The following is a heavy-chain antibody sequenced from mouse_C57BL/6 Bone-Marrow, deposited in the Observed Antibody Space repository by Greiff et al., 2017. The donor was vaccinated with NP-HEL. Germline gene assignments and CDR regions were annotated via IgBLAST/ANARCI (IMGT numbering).Heavy chain of an antibody. CDR1: GYTFTSYW. J-gene: IGHJ2*01. CDR2: INPSNGGT. D-gene: IGHD1-1*01. V-gene: IGHV1-53*01. Sequence: QVQLKQPGTELVKPGASVKLSCKASGYTFTSYWMHWVKQRPGQGLEWIGNINPSNGGTNYNEKFKSKATLTVNKSSRTAYMQLSSLTSEDSAVYCCARFRGYYGSRDDYWGQGTTLTVSS. CDR3: ARFRGYYGSRDDY.